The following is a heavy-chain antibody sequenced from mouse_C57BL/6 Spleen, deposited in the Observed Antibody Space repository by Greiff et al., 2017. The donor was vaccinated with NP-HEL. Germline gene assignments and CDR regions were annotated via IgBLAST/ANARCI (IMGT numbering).Heavy chain of an antibody. CDR2: IYPGDGDT. CDR3: ARWGVTSYYFDY. Sequence: QVQLKESGAELVKPGASVKISCKASGYAFSSYWMNWVKQRPGKGLEWIGQIYPGDGDTNYNGKFKGKATLTADKSSSTAYMQLSSLTSEDSAVYFCARWGVTSYYFDYWGQGTTLTVSS. V-gene: IGHV1-80*01. J-gene: IGHJ2*01. CDR1: GYAFSSYW. D-gene: IGHD2-2*01.